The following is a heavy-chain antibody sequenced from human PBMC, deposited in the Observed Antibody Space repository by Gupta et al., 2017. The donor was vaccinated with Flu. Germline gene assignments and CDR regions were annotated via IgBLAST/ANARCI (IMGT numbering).Heavy chain of an antibody. CDR2: IYTSGSF. V-gene: IGHV4-61*02. Sequence: VRLQASGPGLVKPSQTLSPTCSVSGSSVTFGYSCRSWLRQPPGKGLEWIGRIYTSGSFNYNPSLKSRVTMSLDTSKNEVSLKLTSVSAADTAVYYCARAGREQWLVPYYYGLDVWGQGTTVTVSS. D-gene: IGHD6-19*01. CDR1: GSSVTFGYS. CDR3: ARAGREQWLVPYYYGLDV. J-gene: IGHJ6*02.